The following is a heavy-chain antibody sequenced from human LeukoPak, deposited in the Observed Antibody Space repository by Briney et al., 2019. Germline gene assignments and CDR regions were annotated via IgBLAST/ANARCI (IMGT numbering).Heavy chain of an antibody. CDR2: IIPIFGTA. CDR1: GGTFSCYA. CDR3: AKPRGSELDY. V-gene: IGHV1-69*05. D-gene: IGHD3-10*01. Sequence: GASVKVSCKASGGTFSCYAISWVRQAPGQGLEWMGRIIPIFGTANYAQKFQGRVTITTDESTSTAYMELSSLRSEDTAVYYCAKPRGSELDYWGQGILVTVSS. J-gene: IGHJ4*02.